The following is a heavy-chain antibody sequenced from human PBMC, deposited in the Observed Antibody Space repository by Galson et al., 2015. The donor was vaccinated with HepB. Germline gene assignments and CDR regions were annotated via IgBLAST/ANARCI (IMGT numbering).Heavy chain of an antibody. CDR1: GFTFSSYG. V-gene: IGHV3-33*01. J-gene: IGHJ1*01. CDR3: ARETSPLYSGSYLYFQH. CDR2: IWYDGSNK. D-gene: IGHD1-26*01. Sequence: SLRLSCAASGFTFSSYGMHWVRQAPGKGLEWVAVIWYDGSNKYYADSVKGRFTISRDNSKNTLYLQMNSLRAEDTAVYYCARETSPLYSGSYLYFQHWGQGTLVTVSS.